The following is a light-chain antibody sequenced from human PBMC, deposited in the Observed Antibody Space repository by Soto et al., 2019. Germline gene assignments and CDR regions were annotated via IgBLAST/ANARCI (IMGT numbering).Light chain of an antibody. CDR3: CSYAGSYKGYV. CDR2: DVS. Sequence: QSVLTQPRSVSGSPGQSVTISCTGTSSDVGGYNYVSWYQQHPGKAPKLMIYDVSKRPSGVPDRFSGSKSGHTASLTISGLHAEDEADYYCCSYAGSYKGYVFGTGTKLTVL. J-gene: IGLJ1*01. V-gene: IGLV2-11*01. CDR1: SSDVGGYNY.